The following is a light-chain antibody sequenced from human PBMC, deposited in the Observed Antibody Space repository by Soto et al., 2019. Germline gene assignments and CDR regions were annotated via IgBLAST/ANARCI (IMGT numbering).Light chain of an antibody. J-gene: IGKJ4*01. CDR1: QTVRNNY. Sequence: EFVLTQSPGTLSLSPGERATLSCRASQTVRNNYLAWYQQKPGQAPRLLIYDASIRATGIPDRFSCGGSGTYFTLTISRLEPEYVAVYYCQQFSSYPLTFGGGTKVEIK. CDR3: QQFSSYPLT. CDR2: DAS. V-gene: IGKV3-20*01.